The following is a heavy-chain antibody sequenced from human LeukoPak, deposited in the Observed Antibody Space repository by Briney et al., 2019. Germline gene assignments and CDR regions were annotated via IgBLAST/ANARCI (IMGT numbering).Heavy chain of an antibody. D-gene: IGHD3-10*01. Sequence: GGPLRLSCAASGFTFSSYAMSWVRQAPGKGLEWVSAISGSGGSTYYADSVKGRFTISRDNSKNTLYLQMNSLRAVDTAVYYCAKDRGYYGSDGAFDIWGQGTMVTVSS. CDR2: ISGSGGST. V-gene: IGHV3-23*01. J-gene: IGHJ3*02. CDR3: AKDRGYYGSDGAFDI. CDR1: GFTFSSYA.